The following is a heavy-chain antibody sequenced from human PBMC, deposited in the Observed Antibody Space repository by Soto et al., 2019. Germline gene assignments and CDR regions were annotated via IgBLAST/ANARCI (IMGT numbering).Heavy chain of an antibody. V-gene: IGHV4-34*01. CDR2: INHSGSP. CDR1: GGSFSGYY. D-gene: IGHD1-26*01. CDR3: ARKRIVGANSYYHDYGLDV. J-gene: IGHJ6*02. Sequence: SETLSLTCAVYGGSFSGYYWSWIRQPPGKGLEWIGEINHSGSPNYNPSLKSRVTISVDTSKNQFSLKLSSVTAADTAVYYCARKRIVGANSYYHDYGLDVWGLVTKVTVS.